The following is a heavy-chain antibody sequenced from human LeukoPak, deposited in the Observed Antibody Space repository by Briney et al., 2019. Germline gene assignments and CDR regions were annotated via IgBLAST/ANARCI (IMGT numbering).Heavy chain of an antibody. CDR1: GFTFSSYS. Sequence: PGGSLRLSCAASGFTFSSYSMNCVRQAPGKGLGSSSSIGSSGIYIYYADSVKRRFPISRDNAKNSLYLQMNSLRAEDTAVYYCARDNYDSSASIWGEGTMVTVSS. D-gene: IGHD3-22*01. CDR2: IGSSGIYI. V-gene: IGHV3-21*01. J-gene: IGHJ3*02. CDR3: ARDNYDSSASI.